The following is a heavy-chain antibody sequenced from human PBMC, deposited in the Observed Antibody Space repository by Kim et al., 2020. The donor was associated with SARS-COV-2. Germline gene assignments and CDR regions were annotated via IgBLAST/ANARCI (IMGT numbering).Heavy chain of an antibody. D-gene: IGHD2-15*01. Sequence: ARKFEGRVTITGDESTSTAYMELSSLRSEDTAVYYCATTYQDIVAYGMDVWGQGTTVTVSS. CDR3: ATTYQDIVAYGMDV. J-gene: IGHJ6*02. V-gene: IGHV1-69*01.